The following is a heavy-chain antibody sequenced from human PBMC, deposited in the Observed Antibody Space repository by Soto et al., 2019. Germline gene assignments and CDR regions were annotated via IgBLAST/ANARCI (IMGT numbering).Heavy chain of an antibody. CDR2: IIPIFGTA. J-gene: IGHJ6*02. CDR3: ARGEYCSGGSCYMYYYYGMDV. V-gene: IGHV1-69*13. Sequence: SLNVAANAFTVTCSSYTMVWVGQAPGQGREWRGGIIPIFGTAKYAQKFQGRVTITADEYTSTAYMELSSMRSEDTAVYYCARGEYCSGGSCYMYYYYGMDVWGQGTTVTVSS. D-gene: IGHD2-15*01. CDR1: TVTCSSYT.